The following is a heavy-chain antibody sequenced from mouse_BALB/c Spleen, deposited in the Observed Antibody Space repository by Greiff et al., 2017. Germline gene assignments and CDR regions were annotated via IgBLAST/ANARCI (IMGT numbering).Heavy chain of an antibody. Sequence: EVQGVESGGGLVQPGGSRKLSCAASGFTFSSFGMHWVRQAPEKGLEWVAYISSGSSTIYYADTVKGRFTISRDNPKNTLFLQMTSLRSEDTAMYYCARRGLYYYAMDYWGQGTSVTVSS. D-gene: IGHD1-1*01. J-gene: IGHJ4*01. CDR2: ISSGSSTI. CDR3: ARRGLYYYAMDY. V-gene: IGHV5-17*02. CDR1: GFTFSSFG.